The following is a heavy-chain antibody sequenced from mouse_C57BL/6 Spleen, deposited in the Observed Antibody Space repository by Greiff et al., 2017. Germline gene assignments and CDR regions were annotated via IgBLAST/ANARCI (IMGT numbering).Heavy chain of an antibody. CDR2: INPNNGGT. Sequence: EVQLQQSGPELVKPGASVKISCKASGYTFTDYYMNWVKQSHGKSLEWIGDINPNNGGTSYNQKFKGKATLTVDKSSSTAYMELRSLTSEDSAVYYCARGRWLPRSYFDYWGQGTTLTVSS. CDR1: GYTFTDYY. D-gene: IGHD2-3*01. J-gene: IGHJ2*01. V-gene: IGHV1-26*01. CDR3: ARGRWLPRSYFDY.